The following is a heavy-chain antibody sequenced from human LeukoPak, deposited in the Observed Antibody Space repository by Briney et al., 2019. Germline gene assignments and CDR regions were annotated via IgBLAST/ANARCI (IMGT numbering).Heavy chain of an antibody. V-gene: IGHV4-31*03. J-gene: IGHJ4*02. CDR3: ARARFRELSKPYFDY. CDR1: GGSISSGGYY. D-gene: IGHD3-10*01. Sequence: PSETLSLTCTVSGGSISSGGYYWSWIRQHPGKGLEWMGYIYYSGSTYYNPSLKSRVTISVDTSKNQFSLKLSSVTAADTAVYYCARARFRELSKPYFDYWGQGTLVTVSS. CDR2: IYYSGST.